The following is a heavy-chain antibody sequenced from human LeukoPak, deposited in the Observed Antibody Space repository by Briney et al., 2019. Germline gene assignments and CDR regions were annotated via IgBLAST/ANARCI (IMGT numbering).Heavy chain of an antibody. Sequence: PGGSLRLSCAASGFTFSSYWMHWVRQAPGKGLVWVSRIRYDERITNYADSVKGRFTISRDNGKNTLYLQMNSLRAEDTAVYYCAKTRWVCCPPFDYWGQGTLVTVSS. CDR3: AKTRWVCCPPFDY. J-gene: IGHJ4*02. D-gene: IGHD1-1*01. CDR2: IRYDERIT. CDR1: GFTFSSYW. V-gene: IGHV3-74*01.